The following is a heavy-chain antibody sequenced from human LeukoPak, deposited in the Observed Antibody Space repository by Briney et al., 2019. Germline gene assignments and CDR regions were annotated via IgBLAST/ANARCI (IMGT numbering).Heavy chain of an antibody. CDR3: AREGSGGSCDF. CDR1: GFTFTGYC. D-gene: IGHD2-15*01. J-gene: IGHJ4*02. V-gene: IGHV3-74*01. CDR2: INADGSTT. Sequence: GGSLRLSCAASGFTFTGYCIRWVRQAPERGLVWGSRINADGSTTRFADSVKGRFTISRDNAKNTLYLQMNSLRAEDTAVYYCAREGSGGSCDFWGQGTLVTVSS.